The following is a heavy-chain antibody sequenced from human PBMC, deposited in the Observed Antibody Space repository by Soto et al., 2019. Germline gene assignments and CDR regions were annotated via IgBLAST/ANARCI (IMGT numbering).Heavy chain of an antibody. CDR2: IDPSDSYT. CDR1: GYSFTSYW. CDR3: ARRQYYCGSGSTDYYYYYGMDV. J-gene: IGHJ6*02. Sequence: PGESLKISCKGSGYSFTSYWISWVRQMPGKGLEWMGRIDPSDSYTNYSPSFQGHVTISADKSISTAYLQWSSLKASDTAMYYCARRQYYCGSGSTDYYYYYGMDVWGQGTTVTVSS. V-gene: IGHV5-10-1*01. D-gene: IGHD3-10*01.